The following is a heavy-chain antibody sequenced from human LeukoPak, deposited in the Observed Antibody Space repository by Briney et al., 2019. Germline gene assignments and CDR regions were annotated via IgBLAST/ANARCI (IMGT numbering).Heavy chain of an antibody. CDR1: GYTFTGYY. Sequence: ASVKVSCKASGYTFTGYYMHWVRQAPGQGLEWMGWINPNSGGTNYAQKFQGRVTMTRDTSISTAYMELSRLRSDDTAVYYCARDRVGYCSSTSCYRGNAFDIWCQGTMVTVSS. D-gene: IGHD2-2*01. J-gene: IGHJ3*02. V-gene: IGHV1-2*02. CDR2: INPNSGGT. CDR3: ARDRVGYCSSTSCYRGNAFDI.